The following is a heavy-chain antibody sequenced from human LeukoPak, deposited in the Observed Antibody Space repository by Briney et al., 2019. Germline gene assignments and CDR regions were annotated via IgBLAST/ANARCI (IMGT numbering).Heavy chain of an antibody. Sequence: ASVTVSCKASGYTFTSYGISWVRQAPGQGLEWMGWISAYNGNTNYAQKLQGRVTMTTDTSTSTAYMELSRLRSDDTAVYYCARGAWSGYDFDYWGQGTLVTVSS. J-gene: IGHJ4*02. D-gene: IGHD5-12*01. CDR1: GYTFTSYG. V-gene: IGHV1-18*01. CDR3: ARGAWSGYDFDY. CDR2: ISAYNGNT.